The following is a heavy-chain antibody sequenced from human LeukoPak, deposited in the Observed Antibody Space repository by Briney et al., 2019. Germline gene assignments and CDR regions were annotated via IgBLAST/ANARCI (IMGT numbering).Heavy chain of an antibody. V-gene: IGHV1-2*02. Sequence: ASVKVSRKASGYTFSGHYMHWVRQAPGQGLEWMGWINLYKGGPNYEPNSQGRVTMTRGASISTAHMELRRMRSDDTAGFYCGRGNTIVGMAVVYFYYWGEGSLVSASS. J-gene: IGHJ4*02. CDR1: GYTFSGHY. CDR2: INLYKGGP. D-gene: IGHD3-3*01. CDR3: GRGNTIVGMAVVYFYY.